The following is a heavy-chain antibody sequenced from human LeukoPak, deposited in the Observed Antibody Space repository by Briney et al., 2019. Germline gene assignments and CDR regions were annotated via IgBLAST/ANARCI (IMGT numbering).Heavy chain of an antibody. CDR2: IIPIFGTA. CDR3: ARDARITISGVVIPDAFDI. CDR1: GGTFSSYA. V-gene: IGHV1-69*13. D-gene: IGHD3-3*01. J-gene: IGHJ3*02. Sequence: ASVKVSCKASGGTFSSYAISWVRQAPGQGLEWMGGIIPIFGTANYAQKFQGRVTITADESTSTAYMELSSLRSEDTAVYYCARDARITISGVVIPDAFDIWGQGTMVTVSS.